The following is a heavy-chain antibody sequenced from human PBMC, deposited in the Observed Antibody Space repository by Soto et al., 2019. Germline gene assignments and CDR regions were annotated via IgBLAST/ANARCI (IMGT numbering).Heavy chain of an antibody. CDR2: IIPILNTA. V-gene: IGHV1-69*13. CDR3: ARVDYDSTYGFYYYGLDV. J-gene: IGHJ6*02. D-gene: IGHD3-10*01. CDR1: GGTFGSYS. Sequence: ASVKVSCKTSGGTFGSYSFTWVRQAPGQGLEWMGEIIPILNTANFAQKFQSRVTITADEPTSTVYMDLSSLSPDDTAVYYCARVDYDSTYGFYYYGLDVWGQGTTVTVSS.